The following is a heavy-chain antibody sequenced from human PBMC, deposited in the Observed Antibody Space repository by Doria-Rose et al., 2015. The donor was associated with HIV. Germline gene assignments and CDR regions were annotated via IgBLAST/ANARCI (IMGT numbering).Heavy chain of an antibody. CDR3: ARGACNATTCFDEYFNY. Sequence: QVQLSQWGAGLLKPSETRSLTCAVYGGSFSGYYWSWIRQLPGRGLEWIGEINHSGTTNYNPSLKSRVTISLDTSKNQCSRELTSVSAADTAVYYCARGACNATTCFDEYFNYWGQGALLTVSS. D-gene: IGHD2-2*01. CDR2: INHSGTT. CDR1: GGSFSGYY. J-gene: IGHJ4*01. V-gene: IGHV4-34*01.